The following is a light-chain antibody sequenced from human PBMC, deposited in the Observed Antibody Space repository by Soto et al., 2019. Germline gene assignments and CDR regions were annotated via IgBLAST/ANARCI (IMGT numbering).Light chain of an antibody. CDR3: QSYDGSPSAL. CDR2: GNS. V-gene: IGLV1-40*01. CDR1: SSNIGAGYD. J-gene: IGLJ1*01. Sequence: QSVLTQPPSVSGAPGQRVTISCTGSSSNIGAGYDVHWYQQLPGTAPKLLIYGNSNRPSGVPDRFSGSKSGTSASLAITGLQAGDEADYYCQSYDGSPSALFGTGTKVTVL.